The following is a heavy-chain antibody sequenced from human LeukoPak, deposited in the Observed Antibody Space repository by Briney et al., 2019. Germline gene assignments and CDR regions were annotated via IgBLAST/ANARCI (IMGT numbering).Heavy chain of an antibody. CDR2: IYYSGST. CDR1: GGSISSSSYY. V-gene: IGHV4-39*07. CDR3: ARGSPSDY. Sequence: SETLSLTCTVSGGSISSSSYYWGWIRQPPGKGLEWIGSIYYSGSTYYNPSLKSRVTISVDTSKNQFSLNLSSVTAADTAVYYCARGSPSDYWGQGTLVTVSS. J-gene: IGHJ4*02.